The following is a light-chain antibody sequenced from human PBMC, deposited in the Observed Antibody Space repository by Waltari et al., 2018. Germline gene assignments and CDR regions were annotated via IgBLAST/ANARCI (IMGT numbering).Light chain of an antibody. CDR1: ENVNNN. CDR2: KAS. Sequence: IPMTQSPSSLSASVGDRVTITYRASENVNNNLNWYQQKPGKAPKLLIDKASTLQSGVPSRFSGSGSGTDYTFTISSLQSEDVATYYCQHNDGTPHSFGQGTKVEIK. J-gene: IGKJ2*03. V-gene: IGKV1-39*01. CDR3: QHNDGTPHS.